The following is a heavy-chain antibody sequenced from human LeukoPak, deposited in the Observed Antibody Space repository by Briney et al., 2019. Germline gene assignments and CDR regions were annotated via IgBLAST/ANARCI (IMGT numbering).Heavy chain of an antibody. V-gene: IGHV3-66*02. D-gene: IGHD6-13*01. CDR2: IYGGDAA. Sequence: GGSLRLSCAASGITVSSNYMTWIRQAPGKGLEWVSLIYGGDAAYYAESVRGRFMISRDNLKNTLFLQMNSLRVEGTAVYYCVTSTGQQFIPYDYWGQGTHVTVSS. CDR3: VTSTGQQFIPYDY. CDR1: GITVSSNY. J-gene: IGHJ4*02.